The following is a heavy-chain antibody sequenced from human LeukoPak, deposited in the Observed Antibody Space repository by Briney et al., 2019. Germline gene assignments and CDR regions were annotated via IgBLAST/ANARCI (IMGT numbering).Heavy chain of an antibody. J-gene: IGHJ4*02. CDR3: ASPDSSGYYYDY. V-gene: IGHV1-2*06. Sequence: ASVKVSCKASGYTFTGYNMYWVRQAPGQGLEWMGRVNPNSGGTNYAQKFQGRVTLTRDTSISTAYMELSRLRSDDTAVYYCASPDSSGYYYDYWGQGTLVTVSS. D-gene: IGHD3-22*01. CDR2: VNPNSGGT. CDR1: GYTFTGYN.